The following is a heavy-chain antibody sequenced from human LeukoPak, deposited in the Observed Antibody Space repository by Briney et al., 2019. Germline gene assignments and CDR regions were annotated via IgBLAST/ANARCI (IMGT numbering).Heavy chain of an antibody. CDR3: ARGGDGYKSYLDF. Sequence: GGSLRLSCEGSGFNFSTFSLNWVRQAPGKGLEWVASISYSSTFIDYADSVRGRFTISRDNAHNSVYLQMNSLGDDDTAAYFCARGGDGYKSYLDFWGQGTLVTVSS. CDR1: GFNFSTFS. CDR2: ISYSSTFI. J-gene: IGHJ4*02. D-gene: IGHD5-24*01. V-gene: IGHV3-21*01.